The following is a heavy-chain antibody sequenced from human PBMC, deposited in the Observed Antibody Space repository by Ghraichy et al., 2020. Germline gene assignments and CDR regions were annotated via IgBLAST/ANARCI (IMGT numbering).Heavy chain of an antibody. J-gene: IGHJ5*02. Sequence: SETLSLTCTVSGASISSYYWSWIRQPPGKGLEWIGYVYYSGSTNYNPSLKSRVTISVDTSKNQFSLWLTSVTAADTAIYYCARHAVGAPGDVYNWFDPWGRGTLVTVYS. CDR2: VYYSGST. D-gene: IGHD2-21*02. CDR1: GASISSYY. CDR3: ARHAVGAPGDVYNWFDP. V-gene: IGHV4-59*08.